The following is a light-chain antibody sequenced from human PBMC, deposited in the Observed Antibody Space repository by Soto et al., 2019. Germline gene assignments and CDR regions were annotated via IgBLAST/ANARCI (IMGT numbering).Light chain of an antibody. Sequence: QSALTQPASVSGSPGQSITISCTGTKSDVGDYNYVSWYQQHPAKAPKLIIYEVTYRPSGVSNRFSGSKSGNTASLTISGLQAEDEANYYCSSFTSGTTLVFGGGTKVTVL. J-gene: IGLJ3*02. CDR1: KSDVGDYNY. CDR2: EVT. V-gene: IGLV2-14*03. CDR3: SSFTSGTTLV.